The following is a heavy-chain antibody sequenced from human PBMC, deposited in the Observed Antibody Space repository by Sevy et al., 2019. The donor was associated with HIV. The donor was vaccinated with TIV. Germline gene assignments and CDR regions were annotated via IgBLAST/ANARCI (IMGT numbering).Heavy chain of an antibody. CDR3: ESDPRDCSIRSSNSMDV. Sequence: GGSLRLSCAASGFTFSSYWMSWVRQAPGKGLEWVANIKQDGSEKYYVDSVKGRFTISRDNPKNSLHLQMNSLRAEDTAVYYCESDPRDCSIRSSNSMDVWGQGTTVTVSS. CDR1: GFTFSSYW. D-gene: IGHD4-4*01. J-gene: IGHJ6*02. CDR2: IKQDGSEK. V-gene: IGHV3-7*01.